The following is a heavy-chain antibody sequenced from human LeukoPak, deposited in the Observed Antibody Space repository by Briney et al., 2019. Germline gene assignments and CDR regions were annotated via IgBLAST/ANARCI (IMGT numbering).Heavy chain of an antibody. V-gene: IGHV4-34*01. CDR3: ARGRRGVVATIAPSYFDY. CDR2: INHSGST. CDR1: GGSFSGYY. J-gene: IGHJ4*02. D-gene: IGHD5-12*01. Sequence: SETLSLTCAVYGGSFSGYYWSWIRQPPGKGLEWIGEINHSGSTNYKPSLKSRVTISVDTSKNQFSLKLSSVTAADTAVYYCARGRRGVVATIAPSYFDYWGQGTLVTVSS.